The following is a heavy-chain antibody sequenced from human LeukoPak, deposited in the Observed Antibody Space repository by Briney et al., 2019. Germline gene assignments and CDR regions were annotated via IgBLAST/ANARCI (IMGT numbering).Heavy chain of an antibody. CDR2: IYYSGST. D-gene: IGHD4-17*01. CDR1: GGSISSSSYY. Sequence: SETMSLTCTVSGGSISSSSYYWGWIRQPPGKGLEWIGSIYYSGSTYYNPSLKSRVTISVDTSKNQFSLKLSSVTAADTAVYYCARHRNEYDYGDYQVIDYWGQGTLVTVSS. CDR3: ARHRNEYDYGDYQVIDY. V-gene: IGHV4-39*01. J-gene: IGHJ4*02.